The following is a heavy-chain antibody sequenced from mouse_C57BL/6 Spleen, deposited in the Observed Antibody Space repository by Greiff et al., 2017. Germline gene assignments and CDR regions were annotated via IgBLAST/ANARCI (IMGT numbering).Heavy chain of an antibody. CDR2: IYPGDGDT. V-gene: IGHV1-82*01. J-gene: IGHJ1*03. CDR1: GYAFSSSW. Sequence: VQLQESGPELVKPGASVKISCKASGYAFSSSWMNWVKQRPGQGLEWIGRIYPGDGDTNYNGKFKGKATLTADKSSSTAYMQLSSLTSEDSAVXFCARWGEGYFDVWGTGTTVTVSS. CDR3: ARWGEGYFDV.